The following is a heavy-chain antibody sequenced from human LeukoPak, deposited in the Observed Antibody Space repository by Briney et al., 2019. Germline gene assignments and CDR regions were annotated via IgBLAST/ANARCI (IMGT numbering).Heavy chain of an antibody. Sequence: GGSLRLSCAASGLTLSSFWMHWFRQAPGKGLEWVSRIDGDGSGTSYADSVKGRFTISRDTAKSTVYLQMNSLRAAGTAVYYCATVFDYWGQGTLVTVSS. V-gene: IGHV3-74*01. CDR2: IDGDGSGT. CDR1: GLTLSSFW. J-gene: IGHJ4*02. CDR3: ATVFDY.